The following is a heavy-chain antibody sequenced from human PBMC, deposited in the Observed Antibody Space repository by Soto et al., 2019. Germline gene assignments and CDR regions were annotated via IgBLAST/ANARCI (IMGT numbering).Heavy chain of an antibody. V-gene: IGHV3-74*01. CDR1: GFTFSSFR. J-gene: IGHJ4*02. Sequence: EVQLVESGGGLVQPGGSLRLSCEASGFTFSSFRMYWVRQAPGKGLVWVSHINGDGSSTTYADYVKGRFTISRDNAKDTLYLQMSSLRAEDTAVYYCAKGGDYGSVHYWGQGTLVTVSS. CDR3: AKGGDYGSVHY. CDR2: INGDGSST. D-gene: IGHD3-10*01.